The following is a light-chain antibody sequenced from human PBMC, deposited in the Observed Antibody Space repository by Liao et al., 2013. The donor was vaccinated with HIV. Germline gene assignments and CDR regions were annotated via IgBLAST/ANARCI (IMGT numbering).Light chain of an antibody. J-gene: IGLJ1*01. CDR1: KLGDNY. V-gene: IGLV3-1*01. Sequence: SYELTQPPSVSVSPGQTASITCSGDKLGDNYAFWYQQKPGQSPVLVIYQDSKRPSGIPERFSGSNSGNTATLTISGTQAVDEADYYCQAWAGSTMNVFGPGTKVTVL. CDR2: QDS. CDR3: QAWAGSTMNV.